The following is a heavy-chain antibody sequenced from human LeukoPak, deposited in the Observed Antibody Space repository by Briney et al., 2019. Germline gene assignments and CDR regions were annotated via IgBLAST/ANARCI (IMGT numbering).Heavy chain of an antibody. Sequence: GGSLRLPCAASGFTFSSYSMNWVRQAPGKGLEWVSSISSSSSYIYYADSVKGRFTISRDNAKNSLYLQMNSLRAEDTAVYYCARDRITMVRGESDYWGQGTLVTVSS. CDR3: ARDRITMVRGESDY. CDR2: ISSSSSYI. CDR1: GFTFSSYS. V-gene: IGHV3-21*01. D-gene: IGHD3-10*01. J-gene: IGHJ4*02.